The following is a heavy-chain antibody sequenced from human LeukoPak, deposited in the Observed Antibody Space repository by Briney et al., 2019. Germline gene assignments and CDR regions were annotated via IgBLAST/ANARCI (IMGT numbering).Heavy chain of an antibody. CDR1: GFTFSSYG. V-gene: IGHV3-30*02. D-gene: IGHD2-2*01. J-gene: IGHJ5*02. CDR2: IRYDGSNK. CDR3: ARSVVPAATTNNWFDP. Sequence: GGSLRLSCAASGFTFSSYGMHWVRQAPGKGLEWVAFIRYDGSNKYYADSVKGRFTISRDNSKNTLYLQMNSLRAEDTAVYYCARSVVPAATTNNWFDPWGQGTLVTVSS.